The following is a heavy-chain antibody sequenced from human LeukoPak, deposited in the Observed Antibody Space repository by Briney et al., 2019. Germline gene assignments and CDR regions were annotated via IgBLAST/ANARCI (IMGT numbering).Heavy chain of an antibody. CDR2: IYYSGST. V-gene: IGHV4-59*08. CDR1: VGSLSSYY. CDR3: ARSAGYSGSPFDL. Sequence: SETLSLTCTVTVGSLSSYYWSCIPQPPGKGLEWIGYIYYSGSTNYNPSLKSRVTISVDTSKNQFSLKLSSVTAADTAVYYCARSAGYSGSPFDLWGRGTLVTVSS. D-gene: IGHD5-12*01. J-gene: IGHJ2*01.